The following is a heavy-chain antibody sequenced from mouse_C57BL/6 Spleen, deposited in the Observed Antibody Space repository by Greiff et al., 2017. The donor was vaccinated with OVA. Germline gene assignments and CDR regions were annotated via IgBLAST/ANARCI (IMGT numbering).Heavy chain of an antibody. CDR2: IYPGDGDT. CDR1: GYAFSSSW. Sequence: QVQLQQSGPELVKPGASVKISCKASGYAFSSSWMNWVKQRPGKGLEWIGRIYPGDGDTNYNGKFKGKATLTADKSSSTAYMQLSSLTSEDSAVYFCARRGVTTGFAYWGQGTRVTV. D-gene: IGHD2-5*01. CDR3: ARRGVTTGFAY. J-gene: IGHJ3*01. V-gene: IGHV1-82*01.